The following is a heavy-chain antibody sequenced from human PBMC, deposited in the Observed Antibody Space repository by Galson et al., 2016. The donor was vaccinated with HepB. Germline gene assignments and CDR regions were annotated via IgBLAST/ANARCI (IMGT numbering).Heavy chain of an antibody. CDR3: TRDAMNWQIDY. J-gene: IGHJ4*02. V-gene: IGHV1-3*01. D-gene: IGHD1-1*01. CDR2: LRDSDGST. Sequence: SVKVSCKASGYTFSAYNMQWVRQAPGQRLEWMGWLRDSDGSTKYSRELQGRLTITRDTSANTGYLELTSLRSEDTAIYYCTRDAMNWQIDYWGQGTLVTVAS. CDR1: GYTFSAYN.